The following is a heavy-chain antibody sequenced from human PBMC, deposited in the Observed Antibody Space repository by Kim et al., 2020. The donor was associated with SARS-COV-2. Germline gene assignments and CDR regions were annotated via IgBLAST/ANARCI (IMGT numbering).Heavy chain of an antibody. CDR3: ARHSKAAGTASQSWFDP. CDR2: INHSGST. V-gene: IGHV4-34*01. J-gene: IGHJ5*02. Sequence: SETLSLTCAVYGGSFSGYYWSWIRQPPGKGLEWIGEINHSGSTNYNPSLKSRVTISVDTSKNQVSLKLSSVTAADTAVYYCARHSKAAGTASQSWFDPWGQGTLVTVSS. D-gene: IGHD6-13*01. CDR1: GGSFSGYY.